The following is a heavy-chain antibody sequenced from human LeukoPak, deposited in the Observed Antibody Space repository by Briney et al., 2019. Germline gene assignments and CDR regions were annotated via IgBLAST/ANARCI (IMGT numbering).Heavy chain of an antibody. V-gene: IGHV1-2*02. Sequence: ASVKVSCKASGHTLTVHYIHWVRQGPGQGLEWLGWITLNSGDTHYAQKYQGRLTMTSDTSISTGYMELSRLQFDDTAVYYCAREGQLGLDNWGQGTLVTVSS. D-gene: IGHD1-1*01. CDR2: ITLNSGDT. CDR3: AREGQLGLDN. J-gene: IGHJ1*01. CDR1: GHTLTVHY.